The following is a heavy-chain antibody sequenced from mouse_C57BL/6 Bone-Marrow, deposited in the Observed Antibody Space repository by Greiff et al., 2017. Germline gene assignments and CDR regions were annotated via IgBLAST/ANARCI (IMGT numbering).Heavy chain of an antibody. V-gene: IGHV1-72*01. CDR1: GYTFTSYW. CDR3: ASGGLTTVVPYYYAMDY. CDR2: IDPNRGGT. J-gene: IGHJ4*01. D-gene: IGHD1-1*01. Sequence: QVQLQQPGAELVKPGASVKLSCKASGYTFTSYWMHWVKQRPGRGLEWIGRIDPNRGGTKYNEKFKSKATLTVDKPSSTAYMQLSSLTSEDSAVYYCASGGLTTVVPYYYAMDYWGQGTSVTVSS.